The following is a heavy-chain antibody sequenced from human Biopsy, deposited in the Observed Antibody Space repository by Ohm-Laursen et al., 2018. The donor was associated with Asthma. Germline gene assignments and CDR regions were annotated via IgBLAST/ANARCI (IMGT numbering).Heavy chain of an antibody. CDR3: ASLKYDTGGIDFRYYFDF. Sequence: TLSLTCTVSGASIKTDDHYWSWLRQPPGKGLEWFGFIHYSGSTSYNPSLEGGVTISVDTSKNQFSLTLSSVTAADTAVYFCASLKYDTGGIDFRYYFDFWGQGTLVTVSS. V-gene: IGHV4-30-4*01. CDR1: GASIKTDDHY. D-gene: IGHD2-8*02. J-gene: IGHJ4*02. CDR2: IHYSGST.